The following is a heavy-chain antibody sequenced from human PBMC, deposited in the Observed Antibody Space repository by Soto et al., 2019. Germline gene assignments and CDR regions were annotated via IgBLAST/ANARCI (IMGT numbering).Heavy chain of an antibody. CDR3: AKDHSSSSMGYYYYDGMDV. J-gene: IGHJ6*02. D-gene: IGHD6-6*01. V-gene: IGHV3-30*18. CDR2: ISYDGSNK. Sequence: QGQLVESGGGVVQPGRSLRLSCAASGFTFSSYGMHWVRQAPGKGLEWVAVISYDGSNKYYADSVKGRFTISRDNSKHTLYLQLNSLRADDTSVYYCAKDHSSSSMGYYYYDGMDVWGQGTTVTVSS. CDR1: GFTFSSYG.